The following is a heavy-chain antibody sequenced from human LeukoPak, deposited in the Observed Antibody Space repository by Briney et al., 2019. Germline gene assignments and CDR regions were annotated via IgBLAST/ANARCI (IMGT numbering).Heavy chain of an antibody. J-gene: IGHJ6*02. Sequence: PGGSERLSCAACGFIFSSYGMKWVRQAPGKGLEWVSYISSGGSTIYYADSVKGRFTMSRDNAKNSLYLQMNSLRAEDTAVYYCARDARGESRKYYSYVMDVWGQGSTVTVSS. D-gene: IGHD2-21*01. CDR1: GFIFSSYG. V-gene: IGHV3-48*03. CDR3: ARDARGESRKYYSYVMDV. CDR2: ISSGGSTI.